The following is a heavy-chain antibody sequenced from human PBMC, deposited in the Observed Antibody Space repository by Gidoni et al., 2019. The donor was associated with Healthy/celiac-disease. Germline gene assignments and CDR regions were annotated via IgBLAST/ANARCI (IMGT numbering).Heavy chain of an antibody. CDR2: IYDSGST. V-gene: IGHV4-30-4*01. Sequence: QVQLQESGPGLVKPSQTLSLTCTVSGGSISSGDSYWSWIRQPPGKGLEWIGYIYDSGSTYYNPSLKSRVTISVDTAKNQFSLKLSSVTAADTAVYYCARDSIYSGSYAPFDYWGQGTLVTVSS. CDR1: GGSISSGDSY. D-gene: IGHD1-26*01. J-gene: IGHJ4*02. CDR3: ARDSIYSGSYAPFDY.